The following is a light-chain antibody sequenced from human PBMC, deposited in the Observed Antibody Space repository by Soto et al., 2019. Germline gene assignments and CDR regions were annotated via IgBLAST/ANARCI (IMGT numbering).Light chain of an antibody. V-gene: IGLV2-11*01. CDR2: DVT. CDR1: SSDVGAYNY. J-gene: IGLJ1*01. Sequence: QSALTQPRSVSGSPGQSVTISCTGTSSDVGAYNYVSWHQQHPGKAPKLVIYDVTQRPSGVPDRFSASKSGITASLTISGLQAEDEADYYCSAYTVSRTYVFGTGTKLTVL. CDR3: SAYTVSRTYV.